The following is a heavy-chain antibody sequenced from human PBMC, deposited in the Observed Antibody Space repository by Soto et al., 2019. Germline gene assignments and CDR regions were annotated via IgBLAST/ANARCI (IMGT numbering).Heavy chain of an antibody. CDR2: IRSITDGGTT. CDR3: PNHPRGNWFDA. Sequence: EVQLVESGGGLVKPGGSLRLSCVASGFSFSNVWMNWVRQAPGKGLEWVGRIRSITDGGTTEYTAPVKGRFTISRDDSKNTLYLEMNSLKTEDTAVYYCPNHPRGNWFDAWGQGTLVTVSS. CDR1: GFSFSNVW. V-gene: IGHV3-15*07. J-gene: IGHJ5*02.